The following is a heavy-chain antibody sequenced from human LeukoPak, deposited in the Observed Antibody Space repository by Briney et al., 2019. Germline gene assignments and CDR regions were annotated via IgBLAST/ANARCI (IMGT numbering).Heavy chain of an antibody. D-gene: IGHD4-23*01. V-gene: IGHV4-59*01. Sequence: SGTLSLTCTVSGGSISSYYWSWIRQPPGKGLEWIGYIYYSGSTNYNPSLKSRVTISVDTSKNQFSLKLSSVTAADTAVYYCARGGLRWFDYWGQGTLVTVSS. CDR3: ARGGLRWFDY. CDR1: GGSISSYY. J-gene: IGHJ4*02. CDR2: IYYSGST.